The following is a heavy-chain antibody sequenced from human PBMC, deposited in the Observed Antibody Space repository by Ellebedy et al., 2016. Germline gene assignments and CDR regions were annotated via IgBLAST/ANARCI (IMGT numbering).Heavy chain of an antibody. V-gene: IGHV3-74*01. CDR1: GFTFSNYW. D-gene: IGHD3-22*01. Sequence: GGSLRLSCAASGFTFSNYWMHWVRQAPGKGLMWVSRINSDGSATTYADSVKGRFTISRDNAKNTLYLQMNSLRAEDTAVYYCARPLTYYYDSSADYWGQGTLVTVSS. J-gene: IGHJ4*02. CDR3: ARPLTYYYDSSADY. CDR2: INSDGSAT.